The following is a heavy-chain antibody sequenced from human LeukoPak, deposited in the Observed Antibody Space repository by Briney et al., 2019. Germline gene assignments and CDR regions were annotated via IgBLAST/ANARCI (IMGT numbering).Heavy chain of an antibody. CDR3: AKEGDSSSWYDLYDY. Sequence: GGSLRLSCSASGFTFSSYAMSWVRQAPGKGLEWVSAISGSGDSTYYADSVKGRFTISRDNSKNTLYLQMNSLRAEDTAVYYCAKEGDSSSWYDLYDYWGQGTLVTVSS. V-gene: IGHV3-23*01. D-gene: IGHD6-13*01. CDR1: GFTFSSYA. J-gene: IGHJ4*02. CDR2: ISGSGDST.